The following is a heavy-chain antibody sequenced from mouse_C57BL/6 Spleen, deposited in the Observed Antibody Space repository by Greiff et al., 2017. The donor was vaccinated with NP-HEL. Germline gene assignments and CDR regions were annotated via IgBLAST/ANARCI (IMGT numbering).Heavy chain of an antibody. CDR2: INPNNGGT. J-gene: IGHJ3*01. D-gene: IGHD1-1*01. Sequence: VQLKQSGPELVKPGASVKMSCKASGYTFTDYNMHWVKQSHGKSLEWIGYINPNNGGTSYNQKFKGKATLTVNKSSSTAYMELRSLTSEDSAVYYCAPHYYGSPWFAYWGQGTLVTVSA. CDR1: GYTFTDYN. CDR3: APHYYGSPWFAY. V-gene: IGHV1-22*01.